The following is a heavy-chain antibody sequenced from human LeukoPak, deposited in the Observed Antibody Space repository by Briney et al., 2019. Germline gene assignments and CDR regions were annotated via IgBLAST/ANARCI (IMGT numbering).Heavy chain of an antibody. CDR2: IHYSGST. CDR3: ARAHGMAAVGTWKNWFDP. J-gene: IGHJ5*02. CDR1: GGSISSYY. V-gene: IGHV4-59*01. D-gene: IGHD6-13*01. Sequence: SETLSLTCTVSGGSISSYYWSWIRQPPGKGLEWIGYIHYSGSTNYNSSLKSRATISVDTSKNQFSLKLSSVTAADTAVYYCARAHGMAAVGTWKNWFDPWGQGALVTVSS.